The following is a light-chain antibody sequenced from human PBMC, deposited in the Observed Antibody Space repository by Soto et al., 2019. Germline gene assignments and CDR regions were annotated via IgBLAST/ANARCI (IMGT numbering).Light chain of an antibody. CDR3: QQSDKSPFS. Sequence: ELVLTKSPGTLSLSPGERATLSCRVGQGVNNAYLAWYQHKPGQAPRLLISGASRRATVIPDRFSGGGVGTDFSLPISRLEPEDFEVYYCQQSDKSPFSFGPGTKVHIK. CDR2: GAS. V-gene: IGKV3-20*01. CDR1: QGVNNAY. J-gene: IGKJ3*01.